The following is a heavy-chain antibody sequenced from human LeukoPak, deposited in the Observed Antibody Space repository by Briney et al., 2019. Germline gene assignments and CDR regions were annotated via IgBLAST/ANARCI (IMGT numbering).Heavy chain of an antibody. J-gene: IGHJ5*02. D-gene: IGHD7-27*01. CDR1: GFTFSSYA. Sequence: PGRSLRLSCAASGFTFSSYAMHWVRQAPGKGLEWVAVISYDGSNKYYADSVKGRFTISRDNSKNTLYLQMNSLRAEDTAVYYCARASRPMSWGWGWFDPWGQRTLVTVSS. V-gene: IGHV3-30-3*01. CDR3: ARASRPMSWGWGWFDP. CDR2: ISYDGSNK.